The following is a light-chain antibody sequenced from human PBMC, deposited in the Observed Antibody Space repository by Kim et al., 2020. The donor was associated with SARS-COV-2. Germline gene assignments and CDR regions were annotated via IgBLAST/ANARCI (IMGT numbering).Light chain of an antibody. CDR3: QQYSDWPLT. J-gene: IGKJ4*01. Sequence: EIVMTQSPGTLSVSPGERVTLSCRASQSISNSLAWYQQKPGQAPRLLIYDASARATGLPARFSGSGSGTEFTLAISSLQSTDFAVYYCQQYSDWPLTFGGGTRVDIK. V-gene: IGKV3-15*01. CDR1: QSISNS. CDR2: DAS.